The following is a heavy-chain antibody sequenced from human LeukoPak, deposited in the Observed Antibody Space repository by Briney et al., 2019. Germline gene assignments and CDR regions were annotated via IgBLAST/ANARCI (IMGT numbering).Heavy chain of an antibody. Sequence: PGGSLRLSCAASGFTFSSYGMHWVRQAPGKGLEWVANIKQDGSEKYYVDSVKGRFTISRDNAKNSLYLQMNSLRAEDTAVYYCASSARYYYGSGSYLDAFDIWGQGTMVTVSS. CDR1: GFTFSSYG. D-gene: IGHD3-10*01. CDR2: IKQDGSEK. CDR3: ASSARYYYGSGSYLDAFDI. J-gene: IGHJ3*02. V-gene: IGHV3-7*01.